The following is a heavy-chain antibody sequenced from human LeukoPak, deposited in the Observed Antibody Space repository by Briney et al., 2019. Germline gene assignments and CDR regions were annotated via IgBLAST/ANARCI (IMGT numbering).Heavy chain of an antibody. Sequence: GGSLRLSCAASGFTFSSYEMKWVRQAPGKGLEWVSYISSSGSTIYSADSVKGRFTISRDNAKNSLYLQMNSLRAEDTAVYYCARFPGADYFDSWGQGTLVTVSS. D-gene: IGHD3-10*01. CDR3: ARFPGADYFDS. CDR1: GFTFSSYE. V-gene: IGHV3-48*03. CDR2: ISSSGSTI. J-gene: IGHJ4*02.